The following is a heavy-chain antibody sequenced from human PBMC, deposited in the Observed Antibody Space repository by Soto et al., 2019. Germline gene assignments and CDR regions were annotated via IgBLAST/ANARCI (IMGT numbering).Heavy chain of an antibody. D-gene: IGHD6-19*01. CDR2: IIPIFGTV. CDR3: AKGAVAGTPTSYYYYGMDV. Sequence: QVQLLQSGAEVKKPGSSVRVSCEASGGTFRTYAFSWVRQAPGQGLEWMGEIIPIFGTVNYAQKFQGRVTITADGSTTXVXLDLRSLRSEDTAVYYCAKGAVAGTPTSYYYYGMDVWGQGTTVTVSS. CDR1: GGTFRTYA. V-gene: IGHV1-69*12. J-gene: IGHJ6*02.